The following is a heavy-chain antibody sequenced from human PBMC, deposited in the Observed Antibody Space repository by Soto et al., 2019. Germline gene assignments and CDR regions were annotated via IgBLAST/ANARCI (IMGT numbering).Heavy chain of an antibody. CDR2: ISYDGRDE. J-gene: IGHJ4*02. D-gene: IGHD5-12*01. CDR3: AKGRGYSGYFNGETDS. V-gene: IGHV3-30*04. Sequence: QVQLVESGGGVVQPGRSLRLSCAASGFTFSSYAVQWVRQAPGKGLERVAIISYDGRDEDYADSVKGRFTISRDNSRSTLYLQMNSLRPEDTAVYYCAKGRGYSGYFNGETDSWGQGILVTVSS. CDR1: GFTFSSYA.